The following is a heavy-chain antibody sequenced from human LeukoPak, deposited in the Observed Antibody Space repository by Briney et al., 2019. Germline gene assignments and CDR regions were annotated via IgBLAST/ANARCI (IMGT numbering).Heavy chain of an antibody. CDR1: GFTFSSYS. CDR3: ATLQVPGSPFDY. Sequence: GGSLRLSCAASGFTFSSYSMNWVRQAPGKGLEWVSSISSSSSYIYYADSVKGRFTISRDNAKNTLYLQMNSLRGEDTAVYYCATLQVPGSPFDYWGQGTLVTVSS. V-gene: IGHV3-21*01. CDR2: ISSSSSYI. J-gene: IGHJ4*02. D-gene: IGHD1-1*01.